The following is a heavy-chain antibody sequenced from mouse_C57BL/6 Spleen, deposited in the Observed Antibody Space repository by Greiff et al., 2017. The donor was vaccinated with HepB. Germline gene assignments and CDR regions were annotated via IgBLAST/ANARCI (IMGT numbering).Heavy chain of an antibody. V-gene: IGHV1-82*01. CDR2: IYPGDGDT. CDR3: ARNYYSNYERGFDY. J-gene: IGHJ2*01. D-gene: IGHD2-5*01. CDR1: GYAFSSSW. Sequence: VQLQQSGPELVKPGASVKISCKASGYAFSSSWMNWVKQRPGKGLEWIGRIYPGDGDTNYNGKSKGKATLTADKSSSTAYMQLSSLTSEDSAVYFCARNYYSNYERGFDYWGQGTTLTVSS.